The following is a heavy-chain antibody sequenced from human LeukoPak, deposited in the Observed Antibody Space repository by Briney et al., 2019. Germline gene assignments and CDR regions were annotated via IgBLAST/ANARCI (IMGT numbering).Heavy chain of an antibody. V-gene: IGHV1-2*06. CDR1: GYTFIDYY. J-gene: IGHJ4*02. CDR3: ARDLPSTPNWELDY. Sequence: GASVKVSCKSSGYTFIDYYIHWVRQAPGQGLEWMGRINPNSGGTNSAQTFQGRVTMTRDTSISTAYMELNRLTSDDTAVYYCARDLPSTPNWELDYLGQGTLVTVSS. D-gene: IGHD7-27*01. CDR2: INPNSGGT.